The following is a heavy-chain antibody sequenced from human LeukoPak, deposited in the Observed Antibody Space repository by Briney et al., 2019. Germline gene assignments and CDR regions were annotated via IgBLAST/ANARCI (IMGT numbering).Heavy chain of an antibody. Sequence: SETLSLTCTVSVGSISSGSYYWSWIPQPAGKGLEWIGRIYTSGSTNYNPSLKSRVTISVDTSKNLFSLKLSSVTAADTAVYYCARDSSSWDYYYYVMDVWGQGTTVTVSS. J-gene: IGHJ6*02. CDR2: IYTSGST. V-gene: IGHV4-61*02. CDR3: ARDSSSWDYYYYVMDV. D-gene: IGHD6-13*01. CDR1: VGSISSGSYY.